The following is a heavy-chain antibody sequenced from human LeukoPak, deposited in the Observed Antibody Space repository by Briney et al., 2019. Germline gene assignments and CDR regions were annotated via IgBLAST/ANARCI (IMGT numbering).Heavy chain of an antibody. D-gene: IGHD1-26*01. CDR1: GGSFSGYY. CDR2: INHSGST. CDR3: ARGCTRSWELLPLFWFDP. Sequence: PSETLSLTCAVYGGSFSGYYWSWIRQPPGKGLEWIGEINHSGSTNYNPSLKSRVTISVDTSKNQFSLKLSSVTAADTAVYYCARGCTRSWELLPLFWFDPWGQGTLVTVSS. J-gene: IGHJ5*02. V-gene: IGHV4-34*01.